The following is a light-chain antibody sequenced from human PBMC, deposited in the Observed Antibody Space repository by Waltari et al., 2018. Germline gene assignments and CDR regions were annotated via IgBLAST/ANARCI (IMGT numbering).Light chain of an antibody. V-gene: IGLV2-23*01. CDR2: EGS. Sequence: QSALTQPASVSGSPGQSITISCTGTSNDVGSYNLVSWYQRHPGKAPELLIYEGSKRPSGVSKRFSCSKSGNTASRTISWLQAEDEADYFCCSYASGSTIIFGGGTKLTVL. CDR1: SNDVGSYNL. CDR3: CSYASGSTII. J-gene: IGLJ2*01.